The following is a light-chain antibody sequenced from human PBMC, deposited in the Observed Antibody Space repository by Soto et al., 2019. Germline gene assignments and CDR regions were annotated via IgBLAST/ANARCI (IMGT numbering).Light chain of an antibody. Sequence: DIQMTQSPSTLSASVGDRVTITCRASQSISSWLAWYQQKPGKAPKLLIYDASSLESGVPSRFSGSGSGTEFTLTISSLQPDDFATYYCQQTNIFPYTFGQGTKLEIK. CDR2: DAS. J-gene: IGKJ2*01. CDR1: QSISSW. V-gene: IGKV1-5*01. CDR3: QQTNIFPYT.